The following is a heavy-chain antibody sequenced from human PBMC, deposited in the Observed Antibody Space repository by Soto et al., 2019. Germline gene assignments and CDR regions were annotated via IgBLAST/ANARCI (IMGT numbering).Heavy chain of an antibody. CDR1: GYTFNRHG. V-gene: IGHV1-18*04. D-gene: IGHD1-26*01. CDR3: ARGRRVGARETDF. CDR2: ISGYNGDI. Sequence: QVHLVQSGGEVKKPGASVKVSCTASGYTFNRHGITWVRQAPGHVLEWMGWISGYNGDINYEQKFQGRVTLSSDTLTSSVYLELKSLRCDDTAVYYCARGRRVGARETDFWGQGTLVTVSS. J-gene: IGHJ4*02.